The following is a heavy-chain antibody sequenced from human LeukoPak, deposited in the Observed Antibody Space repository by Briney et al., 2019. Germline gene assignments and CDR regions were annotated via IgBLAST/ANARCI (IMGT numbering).Heavy chain of an antibody. Sequence: GASVKVSCKASGYTFTNYNLHWVRQAPGHGLEWMAIINPSDGSTYYEQKLQGRVTVTRDTSTSTVYMELSSLRSEDTAVYYCARDTRTMTAVTRGQHYYYGLDVWGQGTTVTVSS. CDR3: ARDTRTMTAVTRGQHYYYGLDV. J-gene: IGHJ6*02. D-gene: IGHD4-17*01. CDR2: INPSDGST. CDR1: GYTFTNYN. V-gene: IGHV1-46*01.